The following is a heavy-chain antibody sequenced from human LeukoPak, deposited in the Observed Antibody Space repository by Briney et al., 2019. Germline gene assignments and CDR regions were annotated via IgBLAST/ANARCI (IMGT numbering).Heavy chain of an antibody. CDR1: GGSISSYY. V-gene: IGHV4-59*01. Sequence: SETLSLTCTVSGGSISSYYWSWIRQPPGKGLEWIGYIYYSGSTNYNPSLKSRVTISVDTSKNQFSLKLSSVTAAGTAVYYCARALDLDVWGKGTTVTVSS. D-gene: IGHD2-2*03. CDR2: IYYSGST. J-gene: IGHJ6*04. CDR3: ARALDLDV.